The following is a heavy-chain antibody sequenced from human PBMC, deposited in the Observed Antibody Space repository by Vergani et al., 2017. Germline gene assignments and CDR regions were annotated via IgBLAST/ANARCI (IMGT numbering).Heavy chain of an antibody. V-gene: IGHV1-69-2*01. CDR3: ARDLGILLPSPASDDAFDI. J-gene: IGHJ3*02. D-gene: IGHD3-9*01. CDR1: GYTFTDYY. CDR2: VDPEDGET. Sequence: EVQLVQSGAEVREPGATVKISCKVSGYTFTDYYMHWVQQAPGKGLEWMGLVDPEDGETIYAEKFQGRVTITADTSTDTAYMELSSLRSEDTAVYYCARDLGILLPSPASDDAFDIWGQGTMVTVSS.